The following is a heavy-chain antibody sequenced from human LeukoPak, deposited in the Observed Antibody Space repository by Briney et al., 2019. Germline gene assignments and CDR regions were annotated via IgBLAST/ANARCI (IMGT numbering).Heavy chain of an antibody. CDR2: INPSGGST. D-gene: IGHD3-3*01. Sequence: ASVKVSCKASGYTFTSYYMHWVRQAPGQGLEWMGIINPSGGSTSYAQKFQGRVTMTRDTSTSTVYMELSSLRSEDTAVYYCARSGITIFGVVNRNDYPDYWGQGTLVTVSS. J-gene: IGHJ4*02. CDR3: ARSGITIFGVVNRNDYPDY. CDR1: GYTFTSYY. V-gene: IGHV1-46*01.